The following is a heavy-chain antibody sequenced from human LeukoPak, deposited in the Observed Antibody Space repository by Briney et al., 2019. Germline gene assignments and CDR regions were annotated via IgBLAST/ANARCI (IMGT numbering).Heavy chain of an antibody. CDR3: ARDSRLTGGMDV. CDR1: GYTFNSNG. Sequence: ASVRVSCKASGYTFNSNGINWVRQAPGQGLEWMGWISSYNGNTNYAQELQGRVTMTTDTSTNTAYMELRSLRSDDTAVYYCARDSRLTGGMDVWGQGTTVTVSS. CDR2: ISSYNGNT. J-gene: IGHJ6*02. V-gene: IGHV1-18*01.